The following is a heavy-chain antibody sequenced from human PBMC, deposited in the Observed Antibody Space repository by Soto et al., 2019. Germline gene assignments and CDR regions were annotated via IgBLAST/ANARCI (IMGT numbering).Heavy chain of an antibody. Sequence: QVQLVESGGGVVQPGRSLRLSCAASGFTFSNYGMHWVRQAPGRGLEWVAVIWYDGTDKDYVDSVKGRFTISRDNSKNTLDLEINSLRAEETAVYYCARGGYSGRYYGMDVWGQGTTVTVSS. V-gene: IGHV3-33*01. CDR2: IWYDGTDK. CDR1: GFTFSNYG. D-gene: IGHD2-15*01. J-gene: IGHJ6*02. CDR3: ARGGYSGRYYGMDV.